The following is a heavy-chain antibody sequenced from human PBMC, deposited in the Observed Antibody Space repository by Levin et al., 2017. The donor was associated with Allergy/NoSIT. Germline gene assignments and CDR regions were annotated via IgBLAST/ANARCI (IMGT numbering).Heavy chain of an antibody. D-gene: IGHD6-13*01. Sequence: GGSLRLSCAASGFTVSSNYMSWVRQAPGKGLECVSVIYTSGSTFYADSVKGRFTFSRDNSKNTLYLQMNSLRAEDTAVYYCARGTIGAAGTRVVDYWGQGTLVTVSS. CDR3: ARGTIGAAGTRVVDY. V-gene: IGHV3-53*01. CDR2: IYTSGST. J-gene: IGHJ4*02. CDR1: GFTVSSNY.